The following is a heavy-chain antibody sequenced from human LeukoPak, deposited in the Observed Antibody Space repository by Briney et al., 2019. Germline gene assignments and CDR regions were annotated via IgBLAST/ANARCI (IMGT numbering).Heavy chain of an antibody. Sequence: SETLSLTCTVSGGPISSYYWSWIRQPAGKGLEWIGRISSSGSTNYNPPLKSRVTISVDTAKNQYSLKLSSGTAADTAVYFCVRGPYSYDSSGAFDIWGQGTMVTVSS. D-gene: IGHD3-22*01. J-gene: IGHJ3*02. CDR2: ISSSGST. V-gene: IGHV4-4*07. CDR1: GGPISSYY. CDR3: VRGPYSYDSSGAFDI.